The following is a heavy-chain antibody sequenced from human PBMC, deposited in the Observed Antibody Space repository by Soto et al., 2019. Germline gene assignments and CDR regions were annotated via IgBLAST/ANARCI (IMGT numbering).Heavy chain of an antibody. J-gene: IGHJ4*02. D-gene: IGHD2-2*01. CDR2: INADNGNT. V-gene: IGHV1-3*01. CDR3: ERRIVVVPAARIAAAGTFDY. CDR1: GYTFTSYA. Sequence: ASVKVSCKASGYTFTSYAMHWVRQAPGQRLEWMGWINADNGNTKYSQKFQGRVTITRDTSASTAYMELSSLRSEDTAVYYCERRIVVVPAARIAAAGTFDYWGQGTLVTVSS.